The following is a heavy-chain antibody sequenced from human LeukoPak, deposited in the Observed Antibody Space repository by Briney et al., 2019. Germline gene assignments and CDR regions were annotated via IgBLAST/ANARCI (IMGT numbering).Heavy chain of an antibody. CDR1: GGSISSGSYS. CDR3: ARAEWELDDAFDI. J-gene: IGHJ3*02. D-gene: IGHD1-26*01. Sequence: PSETLSLTCTVSGGSISSGSYSWNWTRQPAGKGLEWIGRIYTSGSTNYNPSLKSRLTISVDTSKNQFSLKLSSVTAADTAVYYCARAEWELDDAFDIWGQGTMVTVSS. V-gene: IGHV4-61*02. CDR2: IYTSGST.